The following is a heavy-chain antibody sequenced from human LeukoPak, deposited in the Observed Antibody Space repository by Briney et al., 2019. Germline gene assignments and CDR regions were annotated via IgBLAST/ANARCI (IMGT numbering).Heavy chain of an antibody. Sequence: ASVKVSCKASGYTVTSYGISWVRQAPGQRLESMGWISAYNGNTNYAQKLQGRVTMTTDTSTSTAYMELRSLRSDDTAVYYCARGPTTRIAVALRHTSNWFDPWGQGTLVTVSS. CDR1: GYTVTSYG. J-gene: IGHJ5*02. CDR2: ISAYNGNT. CDR3: ARGPTTRIAVALRHTSNWFDP. V-gene: IGHV1-18*01. D-gene: IGHD6-19*01.